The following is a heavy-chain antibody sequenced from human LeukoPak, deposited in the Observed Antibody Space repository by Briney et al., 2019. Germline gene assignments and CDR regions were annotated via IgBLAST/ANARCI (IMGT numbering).Heavy chain of an antibody. CDR3: ARGQGHDFWSGPLLAAFDI. V-gene: IGHV4-34*01. D-gene: IGHD3-3*01. Sequence: SETLSLTCAVYGGSFSGYYWSWIHQPPGKGLEWIGEINHSGSTNYNPSLKSRVTISVDTSKNQFSLKLSSVTAADTAVYYCARGQGHDFWSGPLLAAFDIWGQGTMVTVSS. CDR2: INHSGST. CDR1: GGSFSGYY. J-gene: IGHJ3*02.